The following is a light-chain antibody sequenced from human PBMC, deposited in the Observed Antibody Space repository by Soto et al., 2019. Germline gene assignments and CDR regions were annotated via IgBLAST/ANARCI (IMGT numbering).Light chain of an antibody. Sequence: ALQLTQSPSSLSASVGDRVTITCRASQGVTTALSWYQHKPGKAPKLLISDASSLQSGVPSRFTGSGSGTDFTLTISSLQPEDFATYYCQQFNSYPLAFGGGTKVEI. CDR3: QQFNSYPLA. V-gene: IGKV1-13*02. J-gene: IGKJ4*01. CDR2: DAS. CDR1: QGVTTA.